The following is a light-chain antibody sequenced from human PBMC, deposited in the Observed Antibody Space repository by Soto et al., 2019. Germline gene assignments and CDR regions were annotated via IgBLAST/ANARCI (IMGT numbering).Light chain of an antibody. CDR3: QQYGDSPLT. CDR2: GAS. V-gene: IGKV3-20*01. J-gene: IGKJ4*01. CDR1: QSITTR. Sequence: EIVLTQSPDTLSLSPGGRATLSCRASQSITTRLAWYQQKPGQPPRLLISGASGRATGIPDRFSGSGSGTDFTLTISRLEPEDFAVYYCQQYGDSPLTFGGGTKVDIK.